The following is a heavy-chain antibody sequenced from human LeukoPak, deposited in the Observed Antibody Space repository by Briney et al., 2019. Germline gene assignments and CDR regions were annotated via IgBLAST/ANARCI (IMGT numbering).Heavy chain of an antibody. D-gene: IGHD3-10*01. J-gene: IGHJ4*02. CDR2: INHSGST. Sequence: SETLSLTCAVYGGSFSGYYWSWIRQPPGKGLEWIGEINHSGSTNYNPSLKSRVTISVDTSKNQFSLKLSSVTAEDTAVYYCAREFVWFGELLAPPDYWGQGTLVTVSS. V-gene: IGHV4-34*01. CDR3: AREFVWFGELLAPPDY. CDR1: GGSFSGYY.